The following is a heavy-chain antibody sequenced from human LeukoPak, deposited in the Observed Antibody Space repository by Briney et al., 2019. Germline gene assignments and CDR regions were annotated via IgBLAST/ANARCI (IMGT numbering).Heavy chain of an antibody. J-gene: IGHJ4*02. Sequence: GGSLRLSCAASGFTFSGYGMHWVRQAPGKGLEWVAFIRYDGSNKYYADSVKGRFTISRDNSKNTLYLQMNSLRAEDTAVYYCAKGGDSSGYYFPTYFDYWGQGTLVTVSS. V-gene: IGHV3-30*02. D-gene: IGHD3-22*01. CDR1: GFTFSGYG. CDR3: AKGGDSSGYYFPTYFDY. CDR2: IRYDGSNK.